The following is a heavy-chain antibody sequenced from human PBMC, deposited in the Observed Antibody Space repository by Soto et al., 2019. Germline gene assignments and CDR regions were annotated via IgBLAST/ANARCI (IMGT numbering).Heavy chain of an antibody. J-gene: IGHJ6*03. V-gene: IGHV3-72*01. CDR1: GFTFSDHY. D-gene: IGHD4-17*01. CDR3: ARETLDYGDYSYYYYMDV. Sequence: GGSLSLSCAASGFTFSDHYMDWVRQAPGKGLEWVGRARNKANSYTTEYAASVKGRFTISRDDSKNSLYLQMNSLKTEDTAVYYCARETLDYGDYSYYYYMDVWGKGTTVTVSS. CDR2: ARNKANSYTT.